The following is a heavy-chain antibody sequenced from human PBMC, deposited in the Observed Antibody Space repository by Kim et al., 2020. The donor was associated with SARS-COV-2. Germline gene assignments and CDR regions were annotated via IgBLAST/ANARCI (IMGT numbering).Heavy chain of an antibody. D-gene: IGHD1-26*01. CDR3: AKDGVGATGWNWFDP. CDR1: GFTFSSYA. J-gene: IGHJ5*02. V-gene: IGHV3-23*01. Sequence: GGSLRLSCAASGFTFSSYAVTWVRQAPGKGLEWVSAITGSGGSTFYADSVKGRFTISRDNSKNTLYLQMNSLRAEDTAVYYCAKDGVGATGWNWFDPWGQGTLVTVSS. CDR2: ITGSGGST.